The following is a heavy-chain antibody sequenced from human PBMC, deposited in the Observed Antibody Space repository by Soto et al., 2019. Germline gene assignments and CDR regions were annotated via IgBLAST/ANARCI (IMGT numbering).Heavy chain of an antibody. Sequence: EVQLVEAGGDLVQPGGSLRLSCAASGFTFSSYSMNWVRQAPGKGLEWVSYISSGGSTIYYADSVKGRFTTSRDNAKNSLYLQMYSLRAEATAVYYCARRDCSSTSCSVDYWGQGTLVTVSS. CDR2: ISSGGSTI. CDR1: GFTFSSYS. CDR3: ARRDCSSTSCSVDY. D-gene: IGHD2-2*01. V-gene: IGHV3-48*01. J-gene: IGHJ4*02.